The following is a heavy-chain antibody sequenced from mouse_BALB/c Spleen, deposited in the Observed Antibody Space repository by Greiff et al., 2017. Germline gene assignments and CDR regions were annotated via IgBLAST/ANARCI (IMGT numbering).Heavy chain of an antibody. CDR3: ARATTGLDY. Sequence: QVQLKESGAELVRPGVSVKISCKGSGYTFTDYAMHWVKQSHAKSLEWIGVISTYYGDASYNQKFKGKATMTVDKSSSTAYMELARLTSEDSAIYYCARATTGLDYWGQGTTLTVSS. CDR1: GYTFTDYA. J-gene: IGHJ2*01. V-gene: IGHV1S137*01. CDR2: ISTYYGDA. D-gene: IGHD1-1*01.